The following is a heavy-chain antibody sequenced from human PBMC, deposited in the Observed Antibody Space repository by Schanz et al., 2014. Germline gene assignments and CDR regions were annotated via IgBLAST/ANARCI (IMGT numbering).Heavy chain of an antibody. CDR3: ARAHGNNWYGKGLDY. CDR2: ISSSGSYI. CDR1: GFTFSKYW. D-gene: IGHD1-1*01. Sequence: VQLVESGGGLVQPGGSLRLSCGGSGFTFSKYWMSWVRQAPGKGLEWVSSISSSGSYIHYADSVKGRFTISRDNAKNTLYLQMNSLRADDTAVYFCARAHGNNWYGKGLDYWGQGTLVTVSS. V-gene: IGHV3-21*02. J-gene: IGHJ4*02.